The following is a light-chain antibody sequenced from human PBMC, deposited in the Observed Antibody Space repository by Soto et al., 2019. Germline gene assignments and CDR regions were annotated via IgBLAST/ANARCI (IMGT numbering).Light chain of an antibody. CDR1: QSVGSL. Sequence: EIGLPQDPVTLSLSPRERATLSCRASQSVGSLLGWYQQKAGQAPRLVIYDVSNRATGIPARFSGSGSGTDFTLTISSLEPEDFARYYCQQRSNWPLTFGQGTRLEIK. CDR2: DVS. J-gene: IGKJ5*01. V-gene: IGKV3-11*01. CDR3: QQRSNWPLT.